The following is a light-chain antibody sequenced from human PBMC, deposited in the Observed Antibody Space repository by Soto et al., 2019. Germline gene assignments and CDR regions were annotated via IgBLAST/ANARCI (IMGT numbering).Light chain of an antibody. CDR2: DAS. Sequence: EIVLTQSLDTLSLSPGERAVFSCRASQSVGSNLAWYQHKPGQAPRLLIYDASKRATGIPARFSGSGSGTDFTLTISSLEPEDFAVYFCQQRSKWPVTFGPGTTVDIK. CDR3: QQRSKWPVT. J-gene: IGKJ3*01. V-gene: IGKV3-11*01. CDR1: QSVGSN.